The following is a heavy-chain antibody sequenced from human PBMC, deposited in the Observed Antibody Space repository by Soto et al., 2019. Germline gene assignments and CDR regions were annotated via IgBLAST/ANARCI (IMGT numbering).Heavy chain of an antibody. V-gene: IGHV1-69*08. CDR3: ARDARSSFDWFDP. Sequence: HVQLVQSGAEVKKPGSSVKVSCKASGGTFSSYTISWVRQAPGQGLEWMGRIIPTLGIANYAQKFQGRVTITADKSTSTAYMELSSLRSEDTAVYYCARDARSSFDWFDPWGQGTLVTVSS. CDR1: GGTFSSYT. CDR2: IIPTLGIA. J-gene: IGHJ5*02.